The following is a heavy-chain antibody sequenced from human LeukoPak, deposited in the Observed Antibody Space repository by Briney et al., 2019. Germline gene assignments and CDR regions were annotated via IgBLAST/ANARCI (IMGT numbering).Heavy chain of an antibody. Sequence: PGGSLRLSCAASGFTFSSYWMSWVRQAPGKGLEWVSVIYSGGSTYYADSVKGRFTISRDNSKNTLYLQMNSLRAEDTAVCYCARDSSGSSRAFDIWGQGTMVTVSS. D-gene: IGHD1-26*01. CDR2: IYSGGST. CDR3: ARDSSGSSRAFDI. J-gene: IGHJ3*02. CDR1: GFTFSSYW. V-gene: IGHV3-53*01.